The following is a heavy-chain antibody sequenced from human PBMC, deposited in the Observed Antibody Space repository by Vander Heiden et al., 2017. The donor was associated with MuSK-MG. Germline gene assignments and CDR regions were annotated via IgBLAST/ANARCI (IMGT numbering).Heavy chain of an antibody. CDR2: ITDSGTGT. V-gene: IGHV3-23*01. Sequence: EVQLLESGGGLVQPGGSLRLSCAASGFTFSTYAMRWVRQAPGKGLEWVSTITDSGTGTYYADSVRGRFTISRNNSNNTLFLQVNSLRAEDTASDYCARKSSYYHYMDVWGRGTTATVAS. CDR3: ARKSSYYHYMDV. J-gene: IGHJ6*03. CDR1: GFTFSTYA.